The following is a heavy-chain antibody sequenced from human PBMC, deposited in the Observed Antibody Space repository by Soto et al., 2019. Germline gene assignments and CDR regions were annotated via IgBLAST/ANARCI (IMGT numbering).Heavy chain of an antibody. V-gene: IGHV4-39*01. CDR1: GGSISSSSYY. D-gene: IGHD2-15*01. CDR2: IYYSGST. Sequence: PSETLSLTCTVSGGSISSSSYYWGWIRQPPGKGLEWIGSIYYSGSTYYNPSLKSRVTISVDTSKNQFSLKLSSVTAADTAVYYCARQFGGATSFDYWGQGTLVTVSS. J-gene: IGHJ4*02. CDR3: ARQFGGATSFDY.